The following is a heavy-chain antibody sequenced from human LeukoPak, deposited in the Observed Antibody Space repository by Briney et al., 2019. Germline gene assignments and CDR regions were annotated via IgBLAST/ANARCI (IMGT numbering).Heavy chain of an antibody. CDR3: ARDLLVRSGCYVY. J-gene: IGHJ4*02. Sequence: ASVKVSCKDPCYTFTIDGIRWVRQAPGQGLEWMGWISAYNGNTNYAQKLQGRVTMTTDTSTSTAYMELRSLRSDDTAVYYCARDLLVRSGCYVYWGQRPLVTVSS. D-gene: IGHD6-19*01. CDR1: CYTFTIDG. CDR2: ISAYNGNT. V-gene: IGHV1-18*01.